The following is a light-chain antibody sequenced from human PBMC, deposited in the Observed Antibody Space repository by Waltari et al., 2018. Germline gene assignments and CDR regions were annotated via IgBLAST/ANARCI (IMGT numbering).Light chain of an antibody. Sequence: EIVLTQSPATLSLSPGERATLSCRASQSVSNHLAWYQQKPGQAPSLLIYDTSNRATGIPARFSGSGSGTDFTLTISSLEPEDFAVYFCQQRRSWLSFGGGTKVDIK. CDR1: QSVSNH. V-gene: IGKV3-11*01. CDR2: DTS. CDR3: QQRRSWLS. J-gene: IGKJ4*01.